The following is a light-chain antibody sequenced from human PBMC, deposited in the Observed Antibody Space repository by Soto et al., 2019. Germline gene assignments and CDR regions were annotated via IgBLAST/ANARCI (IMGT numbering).Light chain of an antibody. CDR1: QSVSSSY. Sequence: IVWAQSPGTLSLSPGERATLSCRASQSVSSSYLAWYQQKPGQAPRLLIYGASSRATGIPDRFSGSGSGTDFTLTISRLEPEDFAVYYCQQYGSSGTFGQGTKVDIK. CDR2: GAS. V-gene: IGKV3-20*01. J-gene: IGKJ1*01. CDR3: QQYGSSGT.